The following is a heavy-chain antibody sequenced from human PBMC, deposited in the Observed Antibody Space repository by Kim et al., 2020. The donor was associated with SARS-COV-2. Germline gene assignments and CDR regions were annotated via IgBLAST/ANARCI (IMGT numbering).Heavy chain of an antibody. CDR3: ARGAYYYYYYGMDV. Sequence: AVSVKSRITINPDTSKNQFSLQLNSVTPEDTAVYYCARGAYYYYYYGMDVWGQGTTVTVSS. J-gene: IGHJ6*02. V-gene: IGHV6-1*01.